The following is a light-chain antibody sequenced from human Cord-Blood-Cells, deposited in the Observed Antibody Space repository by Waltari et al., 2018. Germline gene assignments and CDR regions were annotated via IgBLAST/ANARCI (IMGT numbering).Light chain of an antibody. V-gene: IGLV3-1*01. CDR1: KLGDKY. J-gene: IGLJ2*01. CDR2: QDS. CDR3: QAWDSSTPAVV. Sequence: SYELTQPPSVSVSPGQTASITCSGEKLGDKYACWYQQKPGQSPVLVIYQDSKRPSGIPERFSGSNSGNTATLTISGTQAMDEADYYCQAWDSSTPAVVFGGGTKLTVL.